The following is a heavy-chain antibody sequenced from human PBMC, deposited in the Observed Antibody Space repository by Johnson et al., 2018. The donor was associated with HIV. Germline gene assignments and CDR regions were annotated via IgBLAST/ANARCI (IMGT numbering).Heavy chain of an antibody. CDR2: LKSKTDGGTI. D-gene: IGHD1-26*01. CDR1: GFTFSNAW. J-gene: IGHJ3*02. V-gene: IGHV3-15*01. CDR3: NTDRVDGGGSYYNAFDI. Sequence: VQLVESGGDLVEPGESLRLSCVASGFTFSNAWMHWVRQAPGKGLEWVGRLKSKTDGGTIDYAAPVKGRFTISRDDSKNTLYLQMNSLKTEDTALYYCNTDRVDGGGSYYNAFDIWGQGTMVTVSS.